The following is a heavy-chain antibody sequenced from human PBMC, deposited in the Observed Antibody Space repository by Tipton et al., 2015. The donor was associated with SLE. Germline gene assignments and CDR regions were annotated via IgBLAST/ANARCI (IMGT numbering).Heavy chain of an antibody. V-gene: IGHV3-21*04. CDR2: ITSSSFI. CDR1: GFTFSTYN. Sequence: SLRLSCAASGFTFSTYNMNWVRQAPGKGLEWVSSITSSSFIYYADSLKGRFTISRDNAKNSLYLQMNSLRAEDMALYYCAKDRNWNGGFDYWGQGTLVTVSS. J-gene: IGHJ4*02. CDR3: AKDRNWNGGFDY. D-gene: IGHD1-1*01.